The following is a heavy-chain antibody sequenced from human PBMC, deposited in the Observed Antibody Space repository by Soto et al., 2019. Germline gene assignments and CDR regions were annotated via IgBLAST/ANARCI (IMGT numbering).Heavy chain of an antibody. CDR1: GGSISSYY. J-gene: IGHJ3*02. CDR3: ARHGAIFGVVIKDAFDI. CDR2: IYYSGST. Sequence: QVQLQESGPGLVKPSETLSLTCTVSGGSISSYYWSWIRQPPGKGLEWIGYIYYSGSTNYNPSLKSRVTISVATSKNQFSLKLSSVTAADTAVYYCARHGAIFGVVIKDAFDIWGQGTMVTVSS. V-gene: IGHV4-59*08. D-gene: IGHD3-3*01.